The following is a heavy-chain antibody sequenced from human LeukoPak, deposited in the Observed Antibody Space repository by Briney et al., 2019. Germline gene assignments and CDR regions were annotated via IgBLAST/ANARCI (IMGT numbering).Heavy chain of an antibody. Sequence: PSETLSLTCTVSGGSISSYYWSWIRQPAGKGLEWIGRIYSSGSTTYNPSLKSRVTMSVDTSKNQFSLKLSSVTAADTAVYYCARLLELLGYMDVWGKGTTVTVSS. D-gene: IGHD1-7*01. J-gene: IGHJ6*03. CDR2: IYSSGST. CDR1: GGSISSYY. V-gene: IGHV4-4*07. CDR3: ARLLELLGYMDV.